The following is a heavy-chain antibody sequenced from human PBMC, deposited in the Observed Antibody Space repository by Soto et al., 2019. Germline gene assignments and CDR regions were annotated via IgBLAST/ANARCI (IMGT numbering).Heavy chain of an antibody. D-gene: IGHD6-13*01. J-gene: IGHJ4*02. CDR2: ITSDGSST. CDR3: VRGWIPNQQLGYLGY. V-gene: IGHV3-74*01. CDR1: GFTFSNYW. Sequence: PGGSLRLSCAASGFTFSNYWMHWVRQAPGKGLVWVSRITSDGSSTIYADSVKGRFTIARDNAKNMLYLQMTSLRAEDSAIYFCVRGWIPNQQLGYLGYWGQGTLVTVSS.